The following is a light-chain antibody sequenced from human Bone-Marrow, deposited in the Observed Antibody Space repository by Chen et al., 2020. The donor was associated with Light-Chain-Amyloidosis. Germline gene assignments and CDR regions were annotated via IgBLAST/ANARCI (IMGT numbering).Light chain of an antibody. CDR1: SGSIATNY. CDR3: QSYQGSSQGV. CDR2: EDD. J-gene: IGLJ3*02. Sequence: NFMLTHPHAVSDSPGKPVIISCTRSSGSIATNYVHRYQQRPGSSPTTVIYEDDQRPSGVPVRFSGSIDRSSNSASLTISGLKTEDETDYYCQSYQGSSQGVFGGGTKLTVL. V-gene: IGLV6-57*01.